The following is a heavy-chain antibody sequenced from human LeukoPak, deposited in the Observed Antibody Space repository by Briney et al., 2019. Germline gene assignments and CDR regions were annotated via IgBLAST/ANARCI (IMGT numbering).Heavy chain of an antibody. CDR1: GFTFSTFW. D-gene: IGHD3-10*01. Sequence: GGSLRLSCAVSGFTFSTFWMKWVRQAPGKELEWVANIKPDGSEIYYVDSVKGRFTISRDNAKNSLFLQMNSLRAEDTAVYYCAREFSGEFDYWGQGTLVTVSS. CDR3: AREFSGEFDY. J-gene: IGHJ4*02. V-gene: IGHV3-7*01. CDR2: IKPDGSEI.